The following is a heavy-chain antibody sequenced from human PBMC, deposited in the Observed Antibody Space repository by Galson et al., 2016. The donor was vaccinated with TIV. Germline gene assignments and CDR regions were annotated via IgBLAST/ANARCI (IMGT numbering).Heavy chain of an antibody. Sequence: SVKVSCKVSGDSLSDLSMHWVRQAPGKGLEWMGGFDPEQHKKIYAQKLQGRVTLTEDTSTDTAFLEQSSLSFEDTAVYYCASVAWFPGLSLDNWGQGTLVIVSS. J-gene: IGHJ4*02. CDR2: FDPEQHKK. CDR1: GDSLSDLS. V-gene: IGHV1-24*01. D-gene: IGHD2/OR15-2a*01. CDR3: ASVAWFPGLSLDN.